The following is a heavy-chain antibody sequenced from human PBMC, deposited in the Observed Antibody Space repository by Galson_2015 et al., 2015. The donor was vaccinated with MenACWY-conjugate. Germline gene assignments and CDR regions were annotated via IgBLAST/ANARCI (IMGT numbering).Heavy chain of an antibody. D-gene: IGHD6-19*01. V-gene: IGHV1-3*01. CDR2: IHGANGNT. CDR3: ARGYSSGWYGGRFDF. Sequence: SVKVSCKASGYTFTSYTMHWVRQAPGQRLEWMGWIHGANGNTEYSPKFQDRVTITSDTSASAAYMDVSRLRYDDTAIYYCARGYSSGWYGGRFDFWGQGTLVTVS. J-gene: IGHJ4*02. CDR1: GYTFTSYT.